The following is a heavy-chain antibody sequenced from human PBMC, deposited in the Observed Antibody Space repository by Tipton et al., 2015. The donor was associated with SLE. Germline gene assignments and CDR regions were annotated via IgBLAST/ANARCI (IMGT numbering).Heavy chain of an antibody. Sequence: TLSLTCAVYGGSFSGYYWGWIRQPPGKGLAWIGSIYYSGSTYYNPSLKSRVTISVDTSKNQFSLKLSSVTAADTAVYYCASAGGNDNWFDPWGQGTLVTVSS. CDR1: GGSFSGYY. J-gene: IGHJ5*02. CDR3: ASAGGNDNWFDP. V-gene: IGHV4-34*01. D-gene: IGHD4-23*01. CDR2: IYYSGST.